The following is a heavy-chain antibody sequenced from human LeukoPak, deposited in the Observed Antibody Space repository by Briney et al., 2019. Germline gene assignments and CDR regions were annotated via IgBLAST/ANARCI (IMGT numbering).Heavy chain of an antibody. V-gene: IGHV3-21*01. CDR1: GFTLSIYS. CDR2: ISSSSSYI. J-gene: IGHJ2*01. D-gene: IGHD2-15*01. Sequence: GGSLRLSCSASGFTLSIYSMHWVRHAPGKGGVWVSSISSSSSYIYYADSVKGRFTISRDNAKNTLYLHMDSLSPEDTAVYYCARDASPGYFDLWGRGTLVTVSS. CDR3: ARDASPGYFDL.